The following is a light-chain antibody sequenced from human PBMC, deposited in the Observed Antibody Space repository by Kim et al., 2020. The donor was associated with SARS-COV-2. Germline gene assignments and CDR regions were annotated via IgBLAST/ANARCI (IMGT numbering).Light chain of an antibody. V-gene: IGLV6-57*03. J-gene: IGLJ3*02. CDR1: SGSIASHY. CDR3: QSYDNSNPWV. Sequence: NFMLTQPHSVSESPGKTVTISCTRSSGSIASHYVQWYQQRPGSAPTTVIYEDHQRPSGVPDRFSGSIDRSSNSASLTISGLKTEDEADYYCQSYDNSNPWVFGGGTKLTVL. CDR2: EDH.